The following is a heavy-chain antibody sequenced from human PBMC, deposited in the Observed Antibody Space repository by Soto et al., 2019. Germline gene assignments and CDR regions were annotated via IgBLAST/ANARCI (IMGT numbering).Heavy chain of an antibody. Sequence: RRLSCAASGFTFSSYAMHWVRQAPGKGLEWVAVISYDGSNKYYADSVKGRFTISRDNSKNTLYLQMNSLRAEDTAVYYCARDLEDSYGPALYYDSSGPLYWGHGTLVTVSS. V-gene: IGHV3-30-3*01. D-gene: IGHD3-22*01. CDR3: ARDLEDSYGPALYYDSSGPLY. CDR1: GFTFSSYA. J-gene: IGHJ4*01. CDR2: ISYDGSNK.